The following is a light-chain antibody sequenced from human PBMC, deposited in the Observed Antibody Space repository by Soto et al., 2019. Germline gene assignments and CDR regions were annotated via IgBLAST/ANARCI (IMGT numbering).Light chain of an antibody. CDR3: QQYHGFSRT. CDR2: KAA. V-gene: IGKV1-5*03. CDR1: QSSSRW. J-gene: IGKJ1*01. Sequence: DIQMTQSPSTLSACVGDRVTITCRASQSSSRWWAWYEEKAGKARKLVMYKAASGESGVPSRFSGSGSGTEFTLTISSLQPDDLATYYCQQYHGFSRTFGQGTKVDIK.